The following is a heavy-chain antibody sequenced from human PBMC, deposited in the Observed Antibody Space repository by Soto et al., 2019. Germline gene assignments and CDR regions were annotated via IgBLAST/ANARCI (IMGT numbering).Heavy chain of an antibody. V-gene: IGHV1-18*01. Sequence: QVQLVQSGAEVKKPGASVKVSCKASGYTFSNYGISWVRQAPGQGLEWMGWISAYNGNTKYAQKLQGRVTMTTDTSTRTAYMELRSLRSDVTAVYYCARDSPAVDYWGQGSLVTVSS. CDR1: GYTFSNYG. CDR2: ISAYNGNT. J-gene: IGHJ4*02. CDR3: ARDSPAVDY.